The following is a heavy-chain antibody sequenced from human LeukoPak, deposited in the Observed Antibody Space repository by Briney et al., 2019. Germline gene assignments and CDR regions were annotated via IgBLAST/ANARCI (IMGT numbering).Heavy chain of an antibody. CDR3: ARDLITREGRFDY. V-gene: IGHV4-59*01. J-gene: IGHJ4*02. Sequence: SETLSLTCAVSGDSIDTYYWSWIRQPPGKGLEWIGYIYHSGNTNYNPSLKSRVTISVDTSRNQFSLKLSSVTAADTAVYYCARDLITREGRFDYWGQGTLVTVSS. CDR2: IYHSGNT. D-gene: IGHD3-16*01. CDR1: GDSIDTYY.